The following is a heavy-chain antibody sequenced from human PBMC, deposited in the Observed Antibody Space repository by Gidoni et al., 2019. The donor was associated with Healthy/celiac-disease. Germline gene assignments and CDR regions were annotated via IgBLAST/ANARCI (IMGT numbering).Heavy chain of an antibody. CDR1: GFTFTSYA. J-gene: IGHJ4*02. D-gene: IGHD5-12*01. CDR2: ISGSGGST. CDR3: AKDPLGSVGYNMYYFDY. V-gene: IGHV3-23*01. Sequence: EVQLLESGGGLVQPGWSRSLPCAASGFTFTSYAMSWVRPAPGKGLEWVSAISGSGGSTYYADSVKGRFTISRDNSKNTLYLQMNSLRAEDTAVYYCAKDPLGSVGYNMYYFDYWGQGTLVTVSS.